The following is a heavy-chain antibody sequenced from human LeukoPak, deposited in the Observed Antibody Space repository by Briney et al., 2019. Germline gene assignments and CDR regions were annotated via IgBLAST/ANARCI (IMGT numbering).Heavy chain of an antibody. D-gene: IGHD7-27*01. CDR3: ARDSPGDYYYYYMDV. V-gene: IGHV4-4*07. CDR1: GGSVSSYY. Sequence: SETLSLTCTVSGGSVSSYYWSWIPQPAGKGLEWIGRIYASGSTNYNTSLKSRVIMSVDTSKNQFSLKLSSVTAADTAVYYCARDSPGDYYYYYMDVWGKGTTVTVSS. J-gene: IGHJ6*03. CDR2: IYASGST.